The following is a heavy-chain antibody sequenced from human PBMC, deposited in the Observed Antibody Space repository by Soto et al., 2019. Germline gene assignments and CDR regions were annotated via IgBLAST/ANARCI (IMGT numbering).Heavy chain of an antibody. Sequence: QVQLQESGPGLVKPSQTLSLTCTVSGGSISSGDYYWSWIRQPPGKGLEWIGYIYYSGSTYYNPSLMSRVTISVDTSKNQCSLKRSSVTAADTAVYYCARATRFWSGYPHDYWGQGTLVTVSS. D-gene: IGHD3-3*01. J-gene: IGHJ4*02. V-gene: IGHV4-30-4*01. CDR2: IYYSGST. CDR3: ARATRFWSGYPHDY. CDR1: GGSISSGDYY.